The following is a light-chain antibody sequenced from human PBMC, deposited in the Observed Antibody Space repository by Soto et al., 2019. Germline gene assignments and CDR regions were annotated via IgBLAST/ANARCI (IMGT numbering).Light chain of an antibody. CDR1: QSVSSY. CDR3: QQRSNWPPYT. J-gene: IGKJ2*01. V-gene: IGKV3-11*01. Sequence: EIVLTQSTATLSLSPGERATLSCRASQSVSSYLAWYQQKPGQAPMLLIYDASNRATRIPARFSGSGSGTDFPLTIRSLEPEDFAVYYCQQRSNWPPYTFGQGTKLEIK. CDR2: DAS.